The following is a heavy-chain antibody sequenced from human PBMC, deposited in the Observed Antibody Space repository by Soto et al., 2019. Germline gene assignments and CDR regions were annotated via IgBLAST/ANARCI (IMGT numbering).Heavy chain of an antibody. D-gene: IGHD3-22*01. Sequence: SQTLSLTCTVSGGSISTSYWSWLRQPPGKGLEWIGYIYYSGSTTYNPSLKSRVTISVDTSKNQLSLKLSSVTAADTAVYYCARDYYDSSVGYYGMDVCGQGPKVPVYS. CDR1: GGSISTSY. CDR3: ARDYYDSSVGYYGMDV. V-gene: IGHV4-59*01. J-gene: IGHJ6*02. CDR2: IYYSGST.